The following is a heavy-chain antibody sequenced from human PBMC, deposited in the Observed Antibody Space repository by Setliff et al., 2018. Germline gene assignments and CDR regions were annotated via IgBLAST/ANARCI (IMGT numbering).Heavy chain of an antibody. CDR2: IKQDGSEK. D-gene: IGHD3-3*01. V-gene: IGHV3-7*01. Sequence: GGSLRLSCAASGFTFSTYWMSWVRQAPGKGLEWVANIKQDGSEKYYVDSVKGRFSISRDNAKNSLYLQMNSLRAEDTAVYYCARDGKFLEWLLPFDYWGQGTLVTVSS. J-gene: IGHJ4*02. CDR1: GFTFSTYW. CDR3: ARDGKFLEWLLPFDY.